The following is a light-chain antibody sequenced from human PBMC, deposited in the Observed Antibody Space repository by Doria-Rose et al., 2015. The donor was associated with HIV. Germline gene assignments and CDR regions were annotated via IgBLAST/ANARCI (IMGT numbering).Light chain of an antibody. Sequence: DIRMTQSPSTLSASVRDSVTITCRASQSITRWMAWYQPKPGKAPKLLIYKASLLESGVPSRFSGSGSGTEFTLTISSLQPDDFATYYCQQYNSYSPWTFGPGTKLEIK. CDR3: QQYNSYSPWT. J-gene: IGKJ2*02. V-gene: IGKV1-5*03. CDR1: QSITRW. CDR2: KAS.